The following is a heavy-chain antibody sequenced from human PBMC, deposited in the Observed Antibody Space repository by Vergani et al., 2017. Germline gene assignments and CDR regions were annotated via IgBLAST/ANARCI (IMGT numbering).Heavy chain of an antibody. CDR3: TTLSPNWAHW. V-gene: IGHV3-15*01. J-gene: IGHJ4*02. CDR1: GFSFSNAW. D-gene: IGHD7-27*01. CDR2: IKSQIDGGTT. Sequence: EVQLVESGGGLVKPGGSLRLSCAASGFSFSNAWMNWVRQGPGKGLEWVGRIKSQIDGGTTDYAAPVKGRFTISRDDSKNMLYLHMNSLKTEDTAVYYCTTLSPNWAHWWGQGTLVNVSS.